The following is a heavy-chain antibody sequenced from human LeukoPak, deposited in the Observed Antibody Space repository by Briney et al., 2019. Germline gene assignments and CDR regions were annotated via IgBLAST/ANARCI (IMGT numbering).Heavy chain of an antibody. D-gene: IGHD3-22*01. CDR3: ARDPVMIVAALDY. CDR2: IWYDGSNK. V-gene: IGHV3-33*01. CDR1: GFTFSSYG. Sequence: PGGSLRLSWAASGFTFSSYGMHWVCQAPGKGLEWVAVIWYDGSNKYYADSVKGRFTISRVNSKNTLYLQMNSLRAEDTAVYYCARDPVMIVAALDYWGQGTLVTVSS. J-gene: IGHJ4*02.